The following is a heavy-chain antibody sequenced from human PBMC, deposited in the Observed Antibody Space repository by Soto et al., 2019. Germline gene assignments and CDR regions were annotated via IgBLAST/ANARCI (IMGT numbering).Heavy chain of an antibody. Sequence: QPGGSLRLSCAASGFSFSSYAMHWVRQAPGKGLEWVAVISYDGINTYFVDSVKGRFTISRDNSKNTLYLQMNSLRVEDTAVYYCAKAGYDGWRWYYFDYWGQGTLVTVSS. V-gene: IGHV3-30*18. J-gene: IGHJ4*02. D-gene: IGHD5-12*01. CDR2: ISYDGINT. CDR1: GFSFSSYA. CDR3: AKAGYDGWRWYYFDY.